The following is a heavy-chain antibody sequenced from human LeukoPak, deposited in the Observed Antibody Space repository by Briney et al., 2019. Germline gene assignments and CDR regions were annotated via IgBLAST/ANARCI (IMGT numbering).Heavy chain of an antibody. D-gene: IGHD3-22*01. V-gene: IGHV3-66*04. CDR2: IYSGGST. J-gene: IGHJ4*02. Sequence: GGSLRLSCAASGFTVSSNYMSWVRQAPGKGLEWVSVIYSGGSTYYADSVKGRFTISRDNSKNTLYLQMNSLRAEDTAVYYCARRYYYDSSGYYLFDSWGQGTLVTVSS. CDR1: GFTVSSNY. CDR3: ARRYYYDSSGYYLFDS.